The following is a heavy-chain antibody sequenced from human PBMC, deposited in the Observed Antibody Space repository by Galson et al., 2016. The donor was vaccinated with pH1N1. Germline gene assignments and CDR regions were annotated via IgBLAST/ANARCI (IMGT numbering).Heavy chain of an antibody. D-gene: IGHD7-27*01. V-gene: IGHV5-51*01. CDR2: IYPGDSDT. J-gene: IGHJ4*02. Sequence: QSGAEVKKPGESLRTSCMASGYSFNDYWIGWVRQMPGKGLEWMGIIYPGDSDTRYSPSFPDQVTISADSSTTTAYLQWSSLKASDTAIYYCARELGGKFDYWGQGTLVTVSS. CDR3: ARELGGKFDY. CDR1: GYSFNDYW.